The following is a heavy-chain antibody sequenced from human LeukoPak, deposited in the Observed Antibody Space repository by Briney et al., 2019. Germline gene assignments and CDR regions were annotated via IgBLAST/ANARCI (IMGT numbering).Heavy chain of an antibody. J-gene: IGHJ4*02. CDR1: GYTFTGYY. Sequence: ASVKVSCKASGYTFTGYYMHWVRQAPGQGLEWMGWINPNSGGTNYAQKFQGRVTMTRDTSISTAYMELSRVRSDDTAVYYCARDVVDAIWFGEPLDHWGQGTLVTVSS. CDR2: INPNSGGT. V-gene: IGHV1-2*02. D-gene: IGHD3-10*01. CDR3: ARDVVDAIWFGEPLDH.